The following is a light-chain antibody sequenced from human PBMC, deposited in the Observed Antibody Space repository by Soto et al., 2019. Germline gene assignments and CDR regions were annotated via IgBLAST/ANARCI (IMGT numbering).Light chain of an antibody. CDR3: QQGHTFPIP. CDR1: QGISTW. J-gene: IGKJ5*01. Sequence: DIQMTQSPSSVSASVGDRVTITCRASQGISTWLAWYQQKPGKAPELLIYPASSLQTGVPSRFSGSGSGTGFTLTISSLQPEDFATYYCQQGHTFPIPFGQGTRLEIK. CDR2: PAS. V-gene: IGKV1D-12*01.